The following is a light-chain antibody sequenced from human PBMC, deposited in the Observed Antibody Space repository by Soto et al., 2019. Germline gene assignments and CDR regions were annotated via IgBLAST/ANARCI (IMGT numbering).Light chain of an antibody. CDR2: MAS. Sequence: DIQMTQSPSTLSASVGDRVTITCRASQSITNWLAWYQHKPGKAPRLLIYMASSLESGVPSRFSGSGAETGFTLTISSLQPDDFATYYCLQYNFYPYTFGQGTKLEIK. J-gene: IGKJ2*01. CDR1: QSITNW. V-gene: IGKV1-5*03. CDR3: LQYNFYPYT.